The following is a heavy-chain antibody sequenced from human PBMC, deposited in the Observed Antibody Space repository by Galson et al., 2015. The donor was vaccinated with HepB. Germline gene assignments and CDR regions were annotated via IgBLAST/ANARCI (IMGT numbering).Heavy chain of an antibody. V-gene: IGHV3-21*01. CDR2: ITPTGTYL. D-gene: IGHD3-10*01. J-gene: IGHJ3*02. CDR1: GFTFSTYN. Sequence: SLRLSCAASGFTFSTYNMNWVRQAPGKGLEWVSSITPTGTYLYDADSVKGRFAISRDNAKNSLFLQMNSLRAEDTAVYYCARNRGPNAFDIWGQGTLVTVSS. CDR3: ARNRGPNAFDI.